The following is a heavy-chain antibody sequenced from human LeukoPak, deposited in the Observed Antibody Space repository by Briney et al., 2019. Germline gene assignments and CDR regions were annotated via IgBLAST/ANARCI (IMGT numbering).Heavy chain of an antibody. J-gene: IGHJ3*02. Sequence: PGGSLSLSCTASGFTFGDYALTWVRQAPGQGQEWVGFIRSKAYGGTTEYAASVKGRFTISRDDSKSIAYLQMNSLKTEDTAVYSCTPTYYYDLYAFDIWGQGTMVTVSS. CDR1: GFTFGDYA. V-gene: IGHV3-49*04. CDR3: TPTYYYDLYAFDI. CDR2: IRSKAYGGTT. D-gene: IGHD3-22*01.